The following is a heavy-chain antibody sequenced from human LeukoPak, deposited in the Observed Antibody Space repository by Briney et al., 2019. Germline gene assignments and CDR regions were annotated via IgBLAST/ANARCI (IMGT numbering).Heavy chain of an antibody. CDR2: IWYDGSNK. CDR3: AKDNSGSSTSYFDY. D-gene: IGHD1-26*01. J-gene: IGHJ4*02. Sequence: PRGSLRLSCAASGFTFSSYGMHWVRQAPGKGLEWVAVIWYDGSNKYYADSVKGRFTISRDNSKNTLYLQMNSLRAEDTAVYYCAKDNSGSSTSYFDYWGQGTLVTVSS. CDR1: GFTFSSYG. V-gene: IGHV3-33*06.